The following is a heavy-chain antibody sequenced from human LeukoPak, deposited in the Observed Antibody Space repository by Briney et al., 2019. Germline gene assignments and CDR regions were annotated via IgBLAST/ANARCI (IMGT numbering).Heavy chain of an antibody. J-gene: IGHJ1*01. Sequence: PSQTLSLTCTVSGASISSGGYYWSWIRQHPGKGLEWIGYISYSGSPYYNPSLKSRVTISVDTSRNQFSLKLSSVTAADTAVYYCARGPHCSSTSCHSEYFHHWGQGTLVTVSS. V-gene: IGHV4-31*03. CDR1: GASISSGGYY. CDR3: ARGPHCSSTSCHSEYFHH. D-gene: IGHD2-2*01. CDR2: ISYSGSP.